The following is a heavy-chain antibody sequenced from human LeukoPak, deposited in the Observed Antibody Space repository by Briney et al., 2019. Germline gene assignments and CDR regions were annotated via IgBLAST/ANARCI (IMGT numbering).Heavy chain of an antibody. D-gene: IGHD3-22*01. Sequence: ASVKVSCKASGYTFTAYFIYWVRQAPGQGLEWVGWINPSSGRTNSAQKFQGRVTMTRDTSISTAYMELSRLRSDDTAVYYCARVDSSGYYAQFDYWDQGTLVTVSS. CDR3: ARVDSSGYYAQFDY. J-gene: IGHJ4*02. CDR1: GYTFTAYF. V-gene: IGHV1-2*02. CDR2: INPSSGRT.